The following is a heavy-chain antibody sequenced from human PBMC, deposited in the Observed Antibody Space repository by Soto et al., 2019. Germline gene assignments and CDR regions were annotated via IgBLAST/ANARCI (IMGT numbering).Heavy chain of an antibody. CDR3: ARLDVVVVEYYYYGMDV. Sequence: QVQLVQSGAEVKKPGASVKVSCKASGYTFTSYGISWVRQAPGQGLEWMGWISAYNGNTNYAQKLQGRVTMTTDTSXSKXYMELRSLRSDDTAVYYCARLDVVVVEYYYYGMDVWGQGTTVTVSS. V-gene: IGHV1-18*01. CDR2: ISAYNGNT. J-gene: IGHJ6*02. D-gene: IGHD2-15*01. CDR1: GYTFTSYG.